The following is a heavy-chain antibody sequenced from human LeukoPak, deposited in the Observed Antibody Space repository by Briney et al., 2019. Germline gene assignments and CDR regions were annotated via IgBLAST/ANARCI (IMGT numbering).Heavy chain of an antibody. J-gene: IGHJ4*02. Sequence: GGSLRLSCAAAGFTFSSYWMHWVRQAPGKGLVWVSRINSDGSSTNHADSVKGRFTISRDNAKNTLYLQMNSLRAEDTAVYYCARHITRATAEDYWGQGTLVTVSS. CDR2: INSDGSST. V-gene: IGHV3-74*01. D-gene: IGHD1-20*01. CDR3: ARHITRATAEDY. CDR1: GFTFSSYW.